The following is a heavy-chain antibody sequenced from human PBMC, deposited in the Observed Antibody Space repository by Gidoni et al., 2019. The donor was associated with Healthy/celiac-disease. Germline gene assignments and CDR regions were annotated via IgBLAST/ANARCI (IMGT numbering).Heavy chain of an antibody. CDR3: ARSDYYGSGSYENWFDP. CDR2: INPNSGGT. Sequence: QVQLVQSGAEVKKPGASVKVSCKASGYTFTGYYMHWVRQAPGQGLEWMGWINPNSGGTNYAQKFQGRVTMTRDTSISTAYMELSRLRSDDTAVYYCARSDYYGSGSYENWFDPWGQGTLVTVSS. CDR1: GYTFTGYY. V-gene: IGHV1-2*02. J-gene: IGHJ5*02. D-gene: IGHD3-10*01.